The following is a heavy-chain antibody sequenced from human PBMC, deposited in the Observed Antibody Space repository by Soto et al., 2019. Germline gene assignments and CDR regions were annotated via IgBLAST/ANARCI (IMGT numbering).Heavy chain of an antibody. D-gene: IGHD3-10*01. CDR1: GVGFDSLT. CDR3: AQMWFGELWHGKDV. V-gene: IGHV1-69*02. CDR2: IIPILDVT. J-gene: IGHJ6*02. Sequence: SVKVSCKASGVGFDSLTLSWVRQAPGQGPEWMGTIIPILDVTKNAQKFQGRITITADKSTSTVNMELRRLGSEDSAVYYCAQMWFGELWHGKDVWG.